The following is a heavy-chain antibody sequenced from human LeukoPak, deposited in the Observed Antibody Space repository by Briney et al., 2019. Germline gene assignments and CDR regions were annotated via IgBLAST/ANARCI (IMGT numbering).Heavy chain of an antibody. CDR2: ISGSGGST. CDR3: AKEDRGVLCSSTSCYYNWFDP. CDR1: GFTFSSYA. V-gene: IGHV3-23*01. J-gene: IGHJ5*02. D-gene: IGHD2-2*01. Sequence: PGGSLRLSCAASGFTFSSYAMSWVRQAPGKGLEWVSAISGSGGSTYYADSVKGRFTISRDNSKNTLYLQMNSLRAEDTAVYYCAKEDRGVLCSSTSCYYNWFDPWGQGTLVTVSS.